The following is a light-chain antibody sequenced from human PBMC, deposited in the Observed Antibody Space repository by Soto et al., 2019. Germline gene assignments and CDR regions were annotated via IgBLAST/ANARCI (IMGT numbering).Light chain of an antibody. J-gene: IGKJ5*01. V-gene: IGKV3-20*01. CDR1: QSVNSNY. CDR3: QQYGGSPGT. CDR2: GAS. Sequence: EIVLTQSPGTLSLSPGERATLSCRASQSVNSNYLAWYQQKRGQAPRLLIFGASIRATGIPDRFSGSGSGTDFTLTISRLEPEDFEIYYCQQYGGSPGTFGQGTRLEVK.